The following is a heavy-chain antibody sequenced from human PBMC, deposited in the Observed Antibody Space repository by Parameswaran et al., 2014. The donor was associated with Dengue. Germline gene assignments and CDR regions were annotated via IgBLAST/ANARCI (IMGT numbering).Heavy chain of an antibody. CDR2: IKSKTDGGTT. Sequence: WIRQPPGKGLEWVGRIKSKTDGGTTDYAAPVKGRFTISRDDSKNTLYLQMNSLKTEDTAVYYCTVLTGREIDYWGQGTLVTVSS. CDR3: TVLTGREIDY. V-gene: IGHV3-15*01. D-gene: IGHD3-10*01. J-gene: IGHJ4*02.